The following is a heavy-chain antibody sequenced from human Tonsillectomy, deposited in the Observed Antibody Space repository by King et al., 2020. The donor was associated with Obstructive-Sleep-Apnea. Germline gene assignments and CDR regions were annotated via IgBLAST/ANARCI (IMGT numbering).Heavy chain of an antibody. CDR2: IRYDRSNK. Sequence: VQLVESGGGVVQPGGSLRLSFGASGFTFCSYDMPWVRQAPGKGLEWVAFIRYDRSNKLYADAVKGQFTISRENSKNTLYLHINSLRADDTAVYYCASRDYCTSTTCYDGIAHWYFDLWGRGTLVTVSS. D-gene: IGHD2-2*01. V-gene: IGHV3-30*02. CDR1: GFTFCSYD. J-gene: IGHJ2*01. CDR3: ASRDYCTSTTCYDGIAHWYFDL.